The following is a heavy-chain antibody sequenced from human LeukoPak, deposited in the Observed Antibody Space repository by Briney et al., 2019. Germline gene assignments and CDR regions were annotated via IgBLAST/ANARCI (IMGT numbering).Heavy chain of an antibody. D-gene: IGHD2-15*01. CDR1: GGSISSSSYC. CDR2: IYYSGST. CDR3: ARGPVVAAKPMWFDP. Sequence: SETLSLTCTVSGGSISSSSYCWGWIRQPPGKGLEWIGSIYYSGSTYYNPSLKSRVTISVDTSKNQFSLKLSSVTAADTAVYYCARGPVVAAKPMWFDPWGQGTLVTVSS. V-gene: IGHV4-39*07. J-gene: IGHJ5*02.